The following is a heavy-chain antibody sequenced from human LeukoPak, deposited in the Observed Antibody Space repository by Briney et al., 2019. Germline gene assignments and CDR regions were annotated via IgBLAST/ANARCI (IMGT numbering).Heavy chain of an antibody. CDR3: ARDEWFGEPSLTP. D-gene: IGHD3-10*01. CDR2: INPNSGGT. J-gene: IGHJ5*02. V-gene: IGHV1-2*02. CDR1: GYTFTGYY. Sequence: ASVKVSCKASGYTFTGYYMHWVRQTPGQGLEWMGWINPNSGGTNYAQKFQGRVTMTRDTSISTAYMELSRLRSDDTAVYYCARDEWFGEPSLTPWGQGTLVTVSS.